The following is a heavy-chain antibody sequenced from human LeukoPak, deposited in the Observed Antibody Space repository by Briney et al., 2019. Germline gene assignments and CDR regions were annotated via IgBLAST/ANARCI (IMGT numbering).Heavy chain of an antibody. CDR1: GFTFSSYA. CDR3: VRGADDSGTYYFATFNS. D-gene: IGHD3-10*01. J-gene: IGHJ4*02. Sequence: GGSLRLSCAASGFTFSSYAMSWVRQAPGKGLEWVSAISGSGGSTYYADSVKGRFTVSRDNAKKSLYLEMNNLGPEDTAVYYCVRGADDSGTYYFATFNSWGQGALVTVSS. CDR2: ISGSGGST. V-gene: IGHV3-23*01.